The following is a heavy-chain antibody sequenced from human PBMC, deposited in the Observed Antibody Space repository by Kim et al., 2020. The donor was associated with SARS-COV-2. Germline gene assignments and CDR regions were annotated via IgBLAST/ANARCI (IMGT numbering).Heavy chain of an antibody. V-gene: IGHV4-39*01. D-gene: IGHD3-16*01. J-gene: IGHJ4*02. Sequence: SLKSRVTISVDTSKNQFSLKLSSVTAADTAVYYCAVDSPYYDYVWGTHDYWGQGTLVTVSS. CDR3: AVDSPYYDYVWGTHDY.